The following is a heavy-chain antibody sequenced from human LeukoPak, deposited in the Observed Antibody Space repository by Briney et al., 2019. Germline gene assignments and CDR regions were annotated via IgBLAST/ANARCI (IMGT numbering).Heavy chain of an antibody. J-gene: IGHJ4*02. CDR3: ARINMITFGGVIVTRGSEIFDY. V-gene: IGHV1-18*01. CDR2: ISAYNGNT. D-gene: IGHD3-16*02. CDR1: GYTFTSYG. Sequence: ASVKVSCKASGYTFTSYGISWVRQAPGQGLEWMGWISAYNGNTNYAQKLQGRVTMTTDTSTSTAYMELWSLRSDDTAVYYCARINMITFGGVIVTRGSEIFDYWGQGTLVTVSS.